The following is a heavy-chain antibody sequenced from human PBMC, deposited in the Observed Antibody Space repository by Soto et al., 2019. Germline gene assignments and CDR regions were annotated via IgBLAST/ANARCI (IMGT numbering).Heavy chain of an antibody. V-gene: IGHV3-53*01. Sequence: EVQLVESGGGLIQPGGSLRLSCVVSGFTVSSSNYMSWVRQAPGKGLEWVSVIYTGGTTYYADSVKGRFTISRDNSKNTLYLQMNSRRAEDTAVYYCHRYGYWGQGTLVTVSS. J-gene: IGHJ4*02. CDR1: GFTVSSSNY. D-gene: IGHD4-17*01. CDR2: IYTGGTT. CDR3: HRYGY.